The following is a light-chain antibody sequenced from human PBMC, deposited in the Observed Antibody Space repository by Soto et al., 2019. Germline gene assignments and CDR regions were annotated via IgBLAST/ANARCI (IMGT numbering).Light chain of an antibody. J-gene: IGKJ4*01. Sequence: EIVLTQSPATLSLSPGERATLSCRASQSVGNNLAWYQQKPGQAPGLLIYEASTRATGIPARFSGSGSGTDFTLTISSLEPEDFAVYYCQQHANWPLTFGGRTKVEIK. CDR3: QQHANWPLT. V-gene: IGKV3-11*01. CDR2: EAS. CDR1: QSVGNN.